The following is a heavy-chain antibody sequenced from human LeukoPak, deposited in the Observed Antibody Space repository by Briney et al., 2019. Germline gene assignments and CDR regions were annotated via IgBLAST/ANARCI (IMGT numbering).Heavy chain of an antibody. V-gene: IGHV4-61*02. J-gene: IGHJ1*01. CDR3: ARGHDYYSEYFQH. D-gene: IGHD1-26*01. CDR2: IDHGGVT. Sequence: SETLSLTCTVSGASTDFESYYWSWVRQSAGKGLEWIGRIDHGGVTNYNPSLQSRVTISLDTSQKQFSLKLNSVTAADTAVYYCARGHDYYSEYFQHWGQGNLVSVSS. CDR1: GASTDFESYY.